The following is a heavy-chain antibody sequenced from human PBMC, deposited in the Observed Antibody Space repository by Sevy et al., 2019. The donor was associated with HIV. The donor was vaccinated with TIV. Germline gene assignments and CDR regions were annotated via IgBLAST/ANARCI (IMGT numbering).Heavy chain of an antibody. CDR2: IKQDGSVK. Sequence: GGSLRLSCVASVFSLNNYWMSWVRQAPGKGLEWVANIKQDGSVKYYVDSVKGRFTISRDNARNLLYLQMNSLRVEDTALYYCVRAIAADGSFWGQGTLVTVSS. D-gene: IGHD6-13*01. J-gene: IGHJ4*02. CDR1: VFSLNNYW. V-gene: IGHV3-7*01. CDR3: VRAIAADGSF.